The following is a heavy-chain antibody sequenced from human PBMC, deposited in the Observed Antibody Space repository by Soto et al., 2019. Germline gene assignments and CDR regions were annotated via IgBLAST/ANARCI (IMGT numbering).Heavy chain of an antibody. CDR2: INPSGGST. D-gene: IGHD3-22*01. J-gene: IGHJ6*01. Sequence: ASVKVSCKASGYTFTSYYMHWVRQAPGQGLEWMGIINPSGGSTSYAQKFQGRVTMTRDTSTSTVYMELSSLRSEDTAVYYCSRYISSRSSSGYYFGYYYGMDVWGQGTTVTVSS. CDR1: GYTFTSYY. CDR3: SRYISSRSSSGYYFGYYYGMDV. V-gene: IGHV1-46*01.